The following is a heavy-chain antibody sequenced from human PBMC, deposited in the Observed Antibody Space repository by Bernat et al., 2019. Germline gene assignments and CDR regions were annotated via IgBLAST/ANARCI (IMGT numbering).Heavy chain of an antibody. D-gene: IGHD4-17*01. V-gene: IGHV3-33*01. CDR1: GFTFSSYG. J-gene: IGHJ4*02. CDR3: ARDYGDQFDY. CDR2: IWYDGSNK. Sequence: QVQLVESGGGVVQPGRSLRLSCAASGFTFSSYGMHWVRQAPGKGLEWVAVIWYDGSNKYYTDSVKGRFTISRDNSKNTLYLQMNSLRAEDTAVYYCARDYGDQFDYWGQGTLVTVSS.